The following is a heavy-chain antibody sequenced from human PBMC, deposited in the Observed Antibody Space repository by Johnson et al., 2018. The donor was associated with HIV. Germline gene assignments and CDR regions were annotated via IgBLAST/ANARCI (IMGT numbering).Heavy chain of an antibody. V-gene: IGHV3-30-3*01. CDR1: GFTFSSYA. D-gene: IGHD3-10*01. Sequence: QVQLVESGGGVVQPGRSLRLSCAASGFTFSSYAMHWVRQAPGKGLEWVAVISYDGSNKYYADSVKGRFTISRDNSKNTLYLQMNSLRAEDTAVYYCARDRVWFGELYAFDIWG. CDR3: ARDRVWFGELYAFDI. CDR2: ISYDGSNK. J-gene: IGHJ3*02.